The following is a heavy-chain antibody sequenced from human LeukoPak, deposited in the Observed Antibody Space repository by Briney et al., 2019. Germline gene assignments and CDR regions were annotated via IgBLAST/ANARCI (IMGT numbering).Heavy chain of an antibody. CDR1: EFSVGSNY. CDR2: IYSGGST. J-gene: IGHJ4*02. Sequence: SGGSLRLSCAASEFSVGSNYMTWVRQAPGKGLEWVSLIYSGGSTYYADSVKGRFTISRDNSKNTLYLQMNSLRAEDTAVYYCAREYSSGWYYFDYWGQGTLVTVSS. V-gene: IGHV3-53*01. D-gene: IGHD6-19*01. CDR3: AREYSSGWYYFDY.